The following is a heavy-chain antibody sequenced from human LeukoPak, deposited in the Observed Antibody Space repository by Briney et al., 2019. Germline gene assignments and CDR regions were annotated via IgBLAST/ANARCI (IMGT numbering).Heavy chain of an antibody. CDR3: AKGWDSSSYYYMDV. CDR1: GFTFSSYW. V-gene: IGHV3-74*01. Sequence: PGGSLRLACAASGFTFSSYWMHWVRQAPGKGLVWVSRINSDGSSTSYADSVKSRFTISRDNAKNTLYLQMNSLRAEDTAVYYCAKGWDSSSYYYMDVWGKGTTVTVSS. CDR2: INSDGSST. J-gene: IGHJ6*03. D-gene: IGHD6-13*01.